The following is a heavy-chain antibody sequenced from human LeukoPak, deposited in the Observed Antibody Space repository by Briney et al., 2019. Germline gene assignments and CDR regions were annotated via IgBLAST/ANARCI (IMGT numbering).Heavy chain of an antibody. Sequence: SETLSLTCTVSSYSISSNYYWGWIRQPPGKGLEWVGSFYHSGSTYYNPSLKSRVTISVDTSKNQFSLQLNSVTPEDTAVYYCARFSRGVIPLWYFDLWGRGTLVTVSS. CDR1: SYSISSNYY. CDR2: FYHSGST. V-gene: IGHV4-38-2*02. CDR3: ARFSRGVIPLWYFDL. D-gene: IGHD3-16*02. J-gene: IGHJ2*01.